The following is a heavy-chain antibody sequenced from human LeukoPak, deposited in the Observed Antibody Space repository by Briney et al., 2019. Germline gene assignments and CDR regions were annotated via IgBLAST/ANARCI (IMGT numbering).Heavy chain of an antibody. V-gene: IGHV3-23*01. CDR2: ISDSGGST. D-gene: IGHD3-10*01. CDR3: AKAKGRGSPGRDYFDY. CDR1: GFTFSSYD. J-gene: IGHJ4*02. Sequence: GGTLRLSCAASGFTFSSYDMSWVRQAPGKGLEWVSGISDSGGSTYYADSVKGRFTISRDNSKNTLYLQMNSLRAEDAAVYYCAKAKGRGSPGRDYFDYWGQGTLVTVSS.